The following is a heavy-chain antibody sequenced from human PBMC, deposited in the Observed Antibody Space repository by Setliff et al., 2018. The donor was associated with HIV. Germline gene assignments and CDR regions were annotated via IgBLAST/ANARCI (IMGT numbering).Heavy chain of an antibody. V-gene: IGHV4-59*02. Sequence: SETLSLTCNVASGSVNNYWWTWIRQPPGKGLEWIGYIYYSGSTYYNPSLKSRVTISVDTSKNQFSLMLSSVTAADTAVYYCARLGDYDSSGYSWFDYWGQGTLVTVSS. CDR2: IYYSGST. CDR1: SGSVNNYW. CDR3: ARLGDYDSSGYSWFDY. J-gene: IGHJ4*02. D-gene: IGHD3-22*01.